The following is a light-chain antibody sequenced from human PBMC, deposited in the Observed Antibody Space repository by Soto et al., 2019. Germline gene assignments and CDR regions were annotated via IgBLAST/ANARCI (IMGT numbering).Light chain of an antibody. Sequence: DIQMTQSPSSLSASVGDRVTITCRASQSISSYLNWYQQKPGKAPKLLIYAASSLQSGVPSRFSGSGSGTDFNLTISSLQPEDFATYYCQQSSSTLITFGQGTRLEIK. CDR2: AAS. J-gene: IGKJ5*01. V-gene: IGKV1-39*01. CDR3: QQSSSTLIT. CDR1: QSISSY.